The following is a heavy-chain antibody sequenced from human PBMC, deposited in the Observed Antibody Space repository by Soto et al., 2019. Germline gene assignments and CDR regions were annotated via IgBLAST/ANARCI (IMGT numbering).Heavy chain of an antibody. J-gene: IGHJ4*02. V-gene: IGHV3-74*01. D-gene: IGHD6-19*01. CDR3: ARGGAVSSGWYDGH. Sequence: EVQLVESGGGLGQPGESLRLSCGASGCTFSTYNRHWVRQGLGQGRVRVSRINSDGSRTRYADSVKGRFTISRDNAKNTLYLQMNSLRVDDTAIYYCARGGAVSSGWYDGHGGLGPLVIFSS. CDR2: INSDGSRT. CDR1: GCTFSTYN.